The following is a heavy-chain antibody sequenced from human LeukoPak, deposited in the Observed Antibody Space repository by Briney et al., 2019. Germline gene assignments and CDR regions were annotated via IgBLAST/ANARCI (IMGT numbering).Heavy chain of an antibody. D-gene: IGHD6-19*01. CDR3: ARDQNRAVAGTLVVY. J-gene: IGHJ4*02. V-gene: IGHV1-2*02. CDR1: GYTFTGCY. Sequence: ASVKVSCKASGYTFTGCYMHWVRQAPGQGLEWMGWINPNSGGTNYAQKFQGRVTMTRDTSISTAYMELSRLRSDDTAVYYCARDQNRAVAGTLVVYWGQGTLVTVSS. CDR2: INPNSGGT.